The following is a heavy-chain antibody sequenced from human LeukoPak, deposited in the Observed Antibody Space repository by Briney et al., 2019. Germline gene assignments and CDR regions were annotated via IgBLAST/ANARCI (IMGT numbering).Heavy chain of an antibody. V-gene: IGHV1-18*01. Sequence: ASVKVSCKASGYTFTSYGITWVRQAPGQGLEWMGWISAYNGNTNYAQKLQGRVTMTTDTSTSTAYMELRSLRSDDTAVYYCARSDYGDYGRYAFDIWGQGTMVTVYS. CDR1: GYTFTSYG. D-gene: IGHD4-17*01. CDR3: ARSDYGDYGRYAFDI. J-gene: IGHJ3*02. CDR2: ISAYNGNT.